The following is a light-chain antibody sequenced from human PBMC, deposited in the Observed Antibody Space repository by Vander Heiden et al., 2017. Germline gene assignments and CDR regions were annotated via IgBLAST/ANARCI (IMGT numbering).Light chain of an antibody. V-gene: IGKV1-39*01. CDR1: ENINMY. J-gene: IGKJ5*01. CDR2: AAS. CDR3: QQSYNSPRT. Sequence: DIQMTPTPSPLSASVGDRVTITCRASENINMYLSWYQKKPGEAPKFLIYAASSLQDGVPSRFTGSGSGTDFTLTITSLQPEDFATYYCQQSYNSPRTFGQGTRLEIK.